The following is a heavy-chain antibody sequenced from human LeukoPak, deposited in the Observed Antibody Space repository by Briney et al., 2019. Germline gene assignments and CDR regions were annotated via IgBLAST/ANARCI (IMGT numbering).Heavy chain of an antibody. J-gene: IGHJ5*01. CDR3: ATPGSNGYGPFDP. CDR2: INQDGSAK. D-gene: IGHD1-26*01. Sequence: GGSLRLSCAASGFTFNTYWMTWVRQAPGKGLEWVANINQDGSAKYYVDSVKGRFTISRDNAKNSLYLQMNSLRVDDTAVYYCATPGSNGYGPFDPWGEGTLVTVSS. V-gene: IGHV3-7*01. CDR1: GFTFNTYW.